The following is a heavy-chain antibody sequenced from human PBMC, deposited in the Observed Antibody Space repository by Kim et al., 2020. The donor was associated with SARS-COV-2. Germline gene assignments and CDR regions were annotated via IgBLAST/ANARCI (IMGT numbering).Heavy chain of an antibody. D-gene: IGHD4-17*01. CDR3: ARENDYGDYLDY. CDR1: GYTFTTYG. V-gene: IGHV1-18*01. J-gene: IGHJ4*02. Sequence: ASVKVSCKASGYTFTTYGISWVRQAPGQGLEWMARISPYSGDRNFAQNFQGRVTITTDTSTSTAYMELRSLRSDDTAVYYCARENDYGDYLDYWGQGTVVAVSS. CDR2: ISPYSGDR.